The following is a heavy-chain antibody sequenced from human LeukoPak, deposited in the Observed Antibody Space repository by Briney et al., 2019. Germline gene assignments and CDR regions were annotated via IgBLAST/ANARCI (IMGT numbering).Heavy chain of an antibody. CDR3: AREGDPPFVVPAAMGYYYYYYMDV. Sequence: GGSLRLSCAASGFTFDDYGMSWVRQAPGKGLEWVSGINWNGGSTGYADSAKGRFTISRDNAKNSLYLQMNSLRAEDTALYYCAREGDPPFVVPAAMGYYYYYYMDVWGKGTTVTVSS. D-gene: IGHD2-2*01. J-gene: IGHJ6*03. CDR1: GFTFDDYG. CDR2: INWNGGST. V-gene: IGHV3-20*04.